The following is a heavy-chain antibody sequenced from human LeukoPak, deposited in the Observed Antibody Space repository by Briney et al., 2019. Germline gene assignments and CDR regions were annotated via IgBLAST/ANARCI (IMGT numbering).Heavy chain of an antibody. CDR3: AKGGQWLVRAFDI. CDR1: GFTFSNFA. CDR2: ISGGGGST. V-gene: IGHV3-23*01. Sequence: TGGSLRLSCAASGFTFSNFAMSWVRQAPGKGLEWVSAISGGGGSTYYADSVKGRFTISRDNSKNTLYLQMNSLRAEDTAVYYCAKGGQWLVRAFDIWGQGTVATVSS. D-gene: IGHD6-19*01. J-gene: IGHJ3*02.